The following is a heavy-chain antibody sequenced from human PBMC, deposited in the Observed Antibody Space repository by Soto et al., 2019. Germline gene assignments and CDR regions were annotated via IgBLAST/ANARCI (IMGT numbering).Heavy chain of an antibody. D-gene: IGHD3-16*01. CDR3: ARAGGVYGVLTQGGWFDP. CDR1: GGSISSGGYS. Sequence: PSETLSLTCAVSGGSISSGGYSWSWIRQPPGKGLEWIGYIYHSGSTYYNPSLKSRVTISVDRSKNQFSLKLSSVTAADTAVYYCARAGGVYGVLTQGGWFDPWGQGTLVTVSS. V-gene: IGHV4-30-2*01. J-gene: IGHJ5*02. CDR2: IYHSGST.